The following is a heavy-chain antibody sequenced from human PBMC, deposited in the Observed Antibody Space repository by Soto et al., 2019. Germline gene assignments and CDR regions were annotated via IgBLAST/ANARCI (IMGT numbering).Heavy chain of an antibody. CDR3: ARGSLQFDP. D-gene: IGHD1-1*01. CDR1: GGSLNNYY. CDR2: IYPAGNT. J-gene: IGHJ5*02. V-gene: IGHV4-4*07. Sequence: PSATLSLTCTVSGGSLNNYYWSWIRQPAGKGLEWIGRIYPAGNTNYKSSLRSRVTMSVDTSKNQFSLKLRFLTAADTAMYYCARGSLQFDPWGQGTLVTVSS.